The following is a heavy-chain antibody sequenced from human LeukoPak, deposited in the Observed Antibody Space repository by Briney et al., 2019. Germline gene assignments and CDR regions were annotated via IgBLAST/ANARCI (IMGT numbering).Heavy chain of an antibody. J-gene: IGHJ4*02. CDR3: ARSVVVTANLDY. V-gene: IGHV3-64*01. D-gene: IGHD2-21*02. CDR2: ISSNGGST. Sequence: GESLKIACEASGYNFNIYWIGWVRQAPGKGLEYVSAISSNGGSTYYANSVKGRFTISRDNSKNTLYLQMGSLRDEDMAVYYCARSVVVTANLDYWGQGTLVTVSP. CDR1: GYNFNIYW.